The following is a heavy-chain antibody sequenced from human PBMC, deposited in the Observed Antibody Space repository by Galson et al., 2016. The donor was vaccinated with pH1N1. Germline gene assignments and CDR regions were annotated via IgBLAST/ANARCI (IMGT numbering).Heavy chain of an antibody. J-gene: IGHJ5*02. D-gene: IGHD1-26*01. CDR2: INPNTGVT. Sequence: SVKVSCKASGYTFTAYYIHWVRQAPGQGLEWMGCINPNTGVTKYAQKFQGWVTMTRDTSISTANMELNRLRSNVTAVYYCARVRYSGSPSWFDPWGQGTLVTVSS. CDR3: ARVRYSGSPSWFDP. CDR1: GYTFTAYY. V-gene: IGHV1-2*04.